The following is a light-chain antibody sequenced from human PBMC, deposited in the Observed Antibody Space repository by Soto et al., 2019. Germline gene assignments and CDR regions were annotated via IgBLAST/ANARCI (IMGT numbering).Light chain of an antibody. J-gene: IGKJ1*01. V-gene: IGKV1-39*01. CDR2: DAS. Sequence: DVQLTQSPSFLSASVGDRVTITCRASQSISSWLAWYQQKPGKAPKLLIYDASSLESGVPSRFSGSGSGTDFTLTISSLQPEDFATYYCQQSYSTPRTFGQGTKVDIK. CDR3: QQSYSTPRT. CDR1: QSISSW.